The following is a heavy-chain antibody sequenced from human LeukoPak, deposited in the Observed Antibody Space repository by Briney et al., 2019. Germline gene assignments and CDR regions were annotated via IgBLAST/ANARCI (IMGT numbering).Heavy chain of an antibody. CDR2: INAGNGDT. CDR1: GYTFAKYA. CDR3: ARDYCSGGSCYSTFGY. Sequence: ASVKVSCKASGYTFAKYAIHWVRQAPGQRLEWMGWINAGNGDTRYSQKFQGGVTLTRDTSASTAYMELSSLRSEDTAVYYCARDYCSGGSCYSTFGYWGQGTLVTVSS. J-gene: IGHJ4*02. D-gene: IGHD2-15*01. V-gene: IGHV1-3*01.